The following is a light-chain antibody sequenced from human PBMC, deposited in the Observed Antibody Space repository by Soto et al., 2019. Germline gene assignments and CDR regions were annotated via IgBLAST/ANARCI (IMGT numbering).Light chain of an antibody. CDR1: QTISSW. CDR3: QQSFTTPS. J-gene: IGKJ5*01. Sequence: DIQVTQSPSTLSGSVVDIVTITCRASQTISSWLAWYQQKPGTVPKLLIYATSNLQSGVPSRFSGRGFGTDFTLTISSLQPEDFATYYCQQSFTTPSFGQGTRLEIK. CDR2: ATS. V-gene: IGKV1-39*01.